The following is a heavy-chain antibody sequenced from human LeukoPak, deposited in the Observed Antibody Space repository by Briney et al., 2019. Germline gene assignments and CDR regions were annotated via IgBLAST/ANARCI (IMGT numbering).Heavy chain of an antibody. CDR2: IYASGSP. CDR3: VRDSSSPTHNFDY. Sequence: SETLSLTCSVSGGSISSYYWSWIRQPAGKGLEWIGRIYASGSPNYNPSLKSRVTMSVDTSENQCSLKVSSVTAADTAVYYCVRDSSSPTHNFDYWGQGTLVTVSS. D-gene: IGHD6-13*01. CDR1: GGSISSYY. J-gene: IGHJ4*02. V-gene: IGHV4-4*07.